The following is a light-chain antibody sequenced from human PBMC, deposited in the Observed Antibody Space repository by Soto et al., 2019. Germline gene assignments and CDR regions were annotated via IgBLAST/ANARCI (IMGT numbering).Light chain of an antibody. J-gene: IGLJ1*01. CDR3: TSFTSSSPYV. V-gene: IGLV2-14*02. CDR2: EVS. CDR1: SSDVGSYNF. Sequence: QSALTQPASVSGSPGQSITISCTGTSSDVGSYNFVSWYQQYPGRAPKLLIYEVSKRPSGVSNRFSGSKSGNTASLTISGFEAEDEADYYCTSFTSSSPYVFGTGTKLTVL.